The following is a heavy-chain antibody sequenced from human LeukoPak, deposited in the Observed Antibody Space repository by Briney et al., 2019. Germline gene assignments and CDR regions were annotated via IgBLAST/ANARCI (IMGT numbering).Heavy chain of an antibody. Sequence: GASVKVSCKVSGYTLTELPMHWVRQAPGKGLEWMGGFDPEDGDTIYAQKFQGRVTMTEDTSTDTAYMELSSLRSEDTAVYYCARVQRYCSSTSCYTEYYYYYMDVWGKGTTVTVSS. CDR3: ARVQRYCSSTSCYTEYYYYYMDV. J-gene: IGHJ6*03. CDR1: GYTLTELP. V-gene: IGHV1-24*01. D-gene: IGHD2-2*02. CDR2: FDPEDGDT.